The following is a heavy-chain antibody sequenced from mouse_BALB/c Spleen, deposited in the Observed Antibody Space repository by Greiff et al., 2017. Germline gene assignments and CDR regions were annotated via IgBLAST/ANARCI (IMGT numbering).Heavy chain of an antibody. Sequence: VQLKQSGGDLVKPGGSLKLSCAASGFTFSSYGMSWVRQTPDKRLEWVATISSGGSYTYYPDSVKGRFTISRDNAKNTLYLQMSSLKSEDTAMYYCARQNYGSRGYFDYWGQGTTLTVSS. V-gene: IGHV5-6*01. J-gene: IGHJ2*01. D-gene: IGHD1-1*01. CDR1: GFTFSSYG. CDR3: ARQNYGSRGYFDY. CDR2: ISSGGSYT.